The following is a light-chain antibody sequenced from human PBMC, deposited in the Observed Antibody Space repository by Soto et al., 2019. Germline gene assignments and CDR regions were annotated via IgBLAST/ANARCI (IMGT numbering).Light chain of an antibody. Sequence: EIVLTQSPGTLSRSPGERATLSWRASQSVSSNYLAWYQQKPGQAPRLLIYGASNRATGIPDRFSGSGSGTDFTLTISRLEPEDFAVYYCQQYGSSGTFGQGTKVDI. J-gene: IGKJ1*01. CDR3: QQYGSSGT. CDR2: GAS. CDR1: QSVSSNY. V-gene: IGKV3-20*01.